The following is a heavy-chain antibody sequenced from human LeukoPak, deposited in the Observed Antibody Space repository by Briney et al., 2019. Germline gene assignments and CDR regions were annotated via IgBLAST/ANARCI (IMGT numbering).Heavy chain of an antibody. Sequence: ASVKVSCKASGYTFTSYAMNWVRQAPGQGLEWMGWINTNTGNPTYAQGFTGRFVFSLDTSVSTAYLQISSLKAEDTAVYYCARAEQLVQIYYYGMDVWGQGTTVTVSS. V-gene: IGHV7-4-1*02. J-gene: IGHJ6*02. D-gene: IGHD6-13*01. CDR1: GYTFTSYA. CDR2: INTNTGNP. CDR3: ARAEQLVQIYYYGMDV.